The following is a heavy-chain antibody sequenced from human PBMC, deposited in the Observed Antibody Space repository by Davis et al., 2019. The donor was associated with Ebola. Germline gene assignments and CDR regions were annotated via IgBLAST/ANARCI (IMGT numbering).Heavy chain of an antibody. J-gene: IGHJ4*02. CDR2: FNPEEAET. CDR3: ATRSGRSWYIY. V-gene: IGHV1-24*01. D-gene: IGHD6-13*01. CDR1: GGTFNSYS. Sequence: ASVKVSCKASGGTFNSYSINWVRQAPGEGLEWMGGFNPEEAETIYAQKFQGRVTMTEDTSTDTAYMEMSGLRSEDTAVYYCATRSGRSWYIYWGQGTLVTVSS.